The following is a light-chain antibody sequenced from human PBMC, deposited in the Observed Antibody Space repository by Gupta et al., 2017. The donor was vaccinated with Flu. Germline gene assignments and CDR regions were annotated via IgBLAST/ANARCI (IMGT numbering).Light chain of an antibody. Sequence: FVLPQPHSVSAPPGQTVTISFTRSGGSIARNYVQWYQQRPGSPPITVIFEDDQRPSGGPDRFSGSIDSSSNAASLTISGLKNEDEADYYCQSADSANPVVFGGGTKLTVL. J-gene: IGLJ2*01. CDR1: GGSIARNY. V-gene: IGLV6-57*01. CDR3: QSADSANPVV. CDR2: EDD.